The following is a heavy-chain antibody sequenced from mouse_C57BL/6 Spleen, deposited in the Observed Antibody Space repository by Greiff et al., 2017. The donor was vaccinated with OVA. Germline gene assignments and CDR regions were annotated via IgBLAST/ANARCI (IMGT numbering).Heavy chain of an antibody. V-gene: IGHV6-3*01. J-gene: IGHJ2*01. CDR3: TAKVVATSYYFDY. CDR1: GFTFSNYW. CDR2: IRLKSDNYAT. Sequence: EVQLQESGGGLVQPGGSMKLSCVASGFTFSNYWMNWVRQSPEKGLEWVAQIRLKSDNYATHYAESVKGRFTISRDDSKSSVYLQMNNLRAEDTGIYYCTAKVVATSYYFDYWGQGTTLTVSS. D-gene: IGHD1-1*01.